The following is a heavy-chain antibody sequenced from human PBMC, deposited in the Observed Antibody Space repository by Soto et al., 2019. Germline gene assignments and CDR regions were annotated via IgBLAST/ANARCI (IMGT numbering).Heavy chain of an antibody. CDR3: ARDFYDSSGYNNWFDP. V-gene: IGHV3-30-3*01. J-gene: IGHJ5*02. Sequence: QVQLVESGGGVVQPGRSLRLSCAASGFTFSSYAMHWVRQAPGKGLEWVAVISYDGSNKYYADSVKGRFTISRDNSKNTLYLQMNSLRAEDTAVYYCARDFYDSSGYNNWFDPWGQGTLVTVSS. D-gene: IGHD3-22*01. CDR2: ISYDGSNK. CDR1: GFTFSSYA.